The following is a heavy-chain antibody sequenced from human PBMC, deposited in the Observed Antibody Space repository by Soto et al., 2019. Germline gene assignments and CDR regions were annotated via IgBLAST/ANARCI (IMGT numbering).Heavy chain of an antibody. CDR3: VKIRYSSSSEGMDV. CDR2: ISSNGGST. CDR1: GFTISSYA. J-gene: IGHJ6*02. Sequence: PGGSLRLSCSASGFTISSYAMHWVRQAPGKGLEYVSAISSNGGSTYYADSVKGRFTISRDNSKNTLYLQMSSLRAEDTAVYYCVKIRYSSSSEGMDVWGQGTTVTVSS. V-gene: IGHV3-64D*08. D-gene: IGHD6-13*01.